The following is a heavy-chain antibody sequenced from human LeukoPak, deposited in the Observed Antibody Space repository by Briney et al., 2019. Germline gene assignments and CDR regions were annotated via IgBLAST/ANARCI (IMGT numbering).Heavy chain of an antibody. Sequence: SETLSLTCAVYGGSFSGYYWSWIRQPPGKGLELIGEINHSGSTNYNPSLKSRVTISVDTSKNQFSLKLSSVTAADTAVYYCARGLSHWGQGTLVTVSS. CDR2: INHSGST. D-gene: IGHD3-16*01. V-gene: IGHV4-34*01. CDR3: ARGLSH. CDR1: GGSFSGYY. J-gene: IGHJ4*02.